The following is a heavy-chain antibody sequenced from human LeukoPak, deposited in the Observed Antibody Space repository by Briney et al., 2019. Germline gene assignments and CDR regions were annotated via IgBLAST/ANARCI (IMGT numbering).Heavy chain of an antibody. V-gene: IGHV3-48*01. CDR3: ARDVDTAMVRYFDY. D-gene: IGHD5-18*01. Sequence: GGSLRLSCAASGFTFTIFGLNWVRQAPGKVPEWVSYIDARSGITYYADSVQGRFTISRDNAQESVFLQMNSLRADDTAVYYCARDVDTAMVRYFDYWGQGTLVTVSS. J-gene: IGHJ4*02. CDR1: GFTFTIFG. CDR2: IDARSGIT.